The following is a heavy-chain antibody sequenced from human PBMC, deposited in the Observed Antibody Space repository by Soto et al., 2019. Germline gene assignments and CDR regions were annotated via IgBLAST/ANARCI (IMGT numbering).Heavy chain of an antibody. CDR3: ARVLYDFWSGYYGPIDY. D-gene: IGHD3-3*01. J-gene: IGHJ4*02. CDR2: ISYDGSNK. Sequence: GGSLRLSCADSGFTFSSYAMHWVRQAPGKGLEWVAVISYDGSNKYYADSVKGRFTISRDNSKNTLYLQMNSLRAEDTAVYYCARVLYDFWSGYYGPIDYWGQGTLVTVSS. CDR1: GFTFSSYA. V-gene: IGHV3-30-3*01.